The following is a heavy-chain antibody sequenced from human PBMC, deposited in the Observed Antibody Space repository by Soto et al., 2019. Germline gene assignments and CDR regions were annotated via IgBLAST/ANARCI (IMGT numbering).Heavy chain of an antibody. CDR1: GFTFSSYS. Sequence: GGSLRLSCAASGFTFSSYSMNWVRQAPGKGLEWVSYISSSSTIYYADSVKGRFTISRDNAKNSLYLQMNSLRDEDTAVYYCAGPCGPYSNYHLDYWGQGTPVTVSS. V-gene: IGHV3-48*02. CDR3: AGPCGPYSNYHLDY. CDR2: ISSSSTI. J-gene: IGHJ4*02. D-gene: IGHD4-4*01.